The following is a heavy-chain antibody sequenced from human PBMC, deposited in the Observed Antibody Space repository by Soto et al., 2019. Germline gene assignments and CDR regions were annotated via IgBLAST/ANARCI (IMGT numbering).Heavy chain of an antibody. D-gene: IGHD6-19*01. CDR3: ARDRSSGWSNDAFDI. Sequence: GASVKVCCKASGYTFTGYYMHWVRQDPGQGLEWMGWINPNSGGTNYAQKFQGWVTMTRDTSISTAYMELSRLRSDDTAVYYCARDRSSGWSNDAFDIWGQGTMVTVSS. CDR1: GYTFTGYY. V-gene: IGHV1-2*04. CDR2: INPNSGGT. J-gene: IGHJ3*02.